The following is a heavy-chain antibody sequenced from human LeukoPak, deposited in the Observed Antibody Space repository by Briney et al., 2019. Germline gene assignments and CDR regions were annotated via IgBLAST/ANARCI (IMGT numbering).Heavy chain of an antibody. CDR1: GGSISSGSYY. V-gene: IGHV4-61*02. D-gene: IGHD3-9*01. CDR3: VGTYDILTGYTPYFDY. CDR2: IYTSGST. J-gene: IGHJ4*02. Sequence: SETLSLTCTVSGGSISSGSYYWSWIRQPAGKGLEWIGRIYTSGSTNYNPSLKSRVTISVDTSKNQFSLKLSSVTAADTAVYYCVGTYDILTGYTPYFDYWRQGTLVTVSS.